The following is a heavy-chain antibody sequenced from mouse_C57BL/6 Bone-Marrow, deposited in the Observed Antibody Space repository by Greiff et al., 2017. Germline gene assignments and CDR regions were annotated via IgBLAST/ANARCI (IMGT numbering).Heavy chain of an antibody. V-gene: IGHV14-1*01. Sequence: VQLQQSGAELVRPGASVKLSCTASGFNIKDYYMHWVKQRPEQGLEWIGRIDPEDGDTEYAPKFQGKDTMTADTSSNTAYLQLSILTSEDTAVYYCTTSYSNSWYFDVWGTGTTGTVSS. CDR1: GFNIKDYY. J-gene: IGHJ1*03. CDR3: TTSYSNSWYFDV. D-gene: IGHD2-5*01. CDR2: IDPEDGDT.